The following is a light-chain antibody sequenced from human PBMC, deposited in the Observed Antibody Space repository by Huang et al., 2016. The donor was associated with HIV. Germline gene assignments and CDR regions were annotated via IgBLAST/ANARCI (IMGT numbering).Light chain of an antibody. V-gene: IGKV1-39*01. J-gene: IGKJ2*01. CDR1: QNINRY. CDR3: QQSAVTPRT. Sequence: DIQITQSPSSLSASVGDRVIITCRASQNINRYLNWYQQQPGKAPKLLISGASNLQSGVPSSFSGSGSGTHFTLAISSLQPEDSATYYCQQSAVTPRTFGQGTKLEI. CDR2: GAS.